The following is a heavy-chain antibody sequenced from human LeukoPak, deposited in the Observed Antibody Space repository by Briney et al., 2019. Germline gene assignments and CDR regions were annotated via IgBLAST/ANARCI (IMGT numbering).Heavy chain of an antibody. CDR3: TRDQEGMDYGSAY. J-gene: IGHJ4*02. D-gene: IGHD4-17*01. CDR2: ITTTSTYI. Sequence: GGSLRLSCAASGFTFSDYYMSWIRQAPGKGLEWVSSITTTSTYIYYADSVKGRFTISRDNAKNSLYLQMNSLRAEDTAMYYCTRDQEGMDYGSAYWGQGTLVTVSS. V-gene: IGHV3-11*06. CDR1: GFTFSDYY.